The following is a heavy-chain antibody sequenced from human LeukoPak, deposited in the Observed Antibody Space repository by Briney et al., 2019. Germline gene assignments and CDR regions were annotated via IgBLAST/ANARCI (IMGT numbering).Heavy chain of an antibody. Sequence: PSETLSLTCTVSGGSISSYYWSWIRQPPGRGLEWIGYIYYSGSTNYNPSLKSRVTISVDTSKNQVSLKLSSVTAADTAVYYCAGGGVRFDPWGQGTLVSVSS. CDR1: GGSISSYY. CDR2: IYYSGST. CDR3: AGGGVRFDP. J-gene: IGHJ5*02. V-gene: IGHV4-59*01.